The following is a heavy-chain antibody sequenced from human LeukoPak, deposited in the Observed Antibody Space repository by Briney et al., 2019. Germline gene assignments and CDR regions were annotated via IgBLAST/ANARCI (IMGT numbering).Heavy chain of an antibody. Sequence: PGGSLRLSCAASGFTFSSYEMNWVRQAPGKGLEWVSYISSSGSTIYYADSVKGRFTISRDNAKNSLYLQMNSLRAEDTVVYYCARERIAVAGHNWFDPWGQGTLVTVSS. V-gene: IGHV3-48*03. J-gene: IGHJ5*02. CDR2: ISSSGSTI. CDR1: GFTFSSYE. CDR3: ARERIAVAGHNWFDP. D-gene: IGHD6-19*01.